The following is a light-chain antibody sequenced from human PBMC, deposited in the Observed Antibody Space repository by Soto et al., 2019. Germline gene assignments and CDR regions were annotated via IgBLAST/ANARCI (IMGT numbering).Light chain of an antibody. CDR1: RSNIGTKT. Sequence: QSVLIQPPSVSGTPGQRVTITCSGGRSNIGTKTVNWYQNLPGSAPKLMIYEVSNRPSGVSSRFSGSKSGNTASLTISGLQAEDEAVYHCSSYRNSDTHILFGGGTKLTVL. CDR2: EVS. V-gene: IGLV1-44*01. J-gene: IGLJ3*02. CDR3: SSYRNSDTHIL.